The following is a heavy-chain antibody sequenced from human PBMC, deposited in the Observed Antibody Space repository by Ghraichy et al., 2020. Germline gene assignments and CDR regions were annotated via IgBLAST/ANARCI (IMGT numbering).Heavy chain of an antibody. Sequence: GGSLRLSCKGSGYSFTSYWIGWVRQMPGKGLEWMGIIYPGDSDTRYSPSFQGQVTISADKSISTAYLQWSSLKASDTAMYYCARRQITGTTEDWGQGTLVTVSS. D-gene: IGHD1-7*01. V-gene: IGHV5-51*01. CDR1: GYSFTSYW. CDR3: ARRQITGTTED. CDR2: IYPGDSDT. J-gene: IGHJ4*02.